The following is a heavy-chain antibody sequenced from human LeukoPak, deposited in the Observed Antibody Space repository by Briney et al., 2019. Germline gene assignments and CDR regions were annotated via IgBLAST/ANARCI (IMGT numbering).Heavy chain of an antibody. CDR3: ARDARRDGYNPFDY. CDR1: GFTFSSYS. V-gene: IGHV3-21*01. Sequence: GGSLRLSCAASGFTFSSYSMNWVRQAPGKGLEWVSSISSSSSYIYYADSVKGRFTISRDNAKNPLYLQMNSLRAEDTAVYYCARDARRDGYNPFDYWGQGTLVTVSS. D-gene: IGHD5-24*01. CDR2: ISSSSSYI. J-gene: IGHJ4*02.